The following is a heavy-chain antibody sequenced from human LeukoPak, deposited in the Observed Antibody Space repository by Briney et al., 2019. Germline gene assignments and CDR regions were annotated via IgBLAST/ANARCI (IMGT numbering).Heavy chain of an antibody. Sequence: TGRSLRLSCAASGFAFSSFGMHWVRQAPGKGLEWVAVIWHDGTNKYYADSVKGRFTISRDNSKNTLYLQMNSLRAEDTAVYYCARATVTRWFDPWGQGTLVTVSS. V-gene: IGHV3-33*01. CDR2: IWHDGTNK. J-gene: IGHJ5*02. CDR1: GFAFSSFG. CDR3: ARATVTRWFDP. D-gene: IGHD4-17*01.